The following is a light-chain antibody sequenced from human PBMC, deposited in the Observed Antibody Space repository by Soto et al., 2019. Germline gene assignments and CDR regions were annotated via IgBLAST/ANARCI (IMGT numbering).Light chain of an antibody. Sequence: EIVMTQSPATLSVSPGERATLSCRASQSVSSNLAWYQQKPGQAPRLLIYGASTRATGIPARFSGSGSGTKFTLTISSLQSEDFAVYYCQQYNNWPPDPFGQGTRLEIK. CDR3: QQYNNWPPDP. J-gene: IGKJ5*01. V-gene: IGKV3-15*01. CDR1: QSVSSN. CDR2: GAS.